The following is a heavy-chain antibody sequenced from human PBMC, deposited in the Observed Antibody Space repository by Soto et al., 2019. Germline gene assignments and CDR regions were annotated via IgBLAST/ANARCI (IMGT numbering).Heavy chain of an antibody. V-gene: IGHV4-59*01. Sequence: QVQLQESGPGLVKPSETLSLTCTVSGGSISSYYWSWIRQPPGKGLEWIGYIYYSGSTNYNPSLKSRVTISVDTSKNQFSLKLSSVTAADTAVYYCARGWQGRHYWGQGTLITVSS. CDR1: GGSISSYY. D-gene: IGHD6-13*01. CDR2: IYYSGST. CDR3: ARGWQGRHY. J-gene: IGHJ4*02.